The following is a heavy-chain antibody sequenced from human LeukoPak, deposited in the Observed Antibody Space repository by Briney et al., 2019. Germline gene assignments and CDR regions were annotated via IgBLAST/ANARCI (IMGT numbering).Heavy chain of an antibody. Sequence: TSETLSLTCTVSGGSISSDSYYWAWIRQPPGKGLEWIASIYYSGSTYYNPSLKSRVTISVDTSRNQFSLKLNSVTAADTAVYYSASLAVAGLSEGYWGQGTLVIVSS. V-gene: IGHV4-39*01. CDR1: GGSISSDSYY. J-gene: IGHJ4*02. CDR3: ASLAVAGLSEGY. CDR2: IYYSGST. D-gene: IGHD6-19*01.